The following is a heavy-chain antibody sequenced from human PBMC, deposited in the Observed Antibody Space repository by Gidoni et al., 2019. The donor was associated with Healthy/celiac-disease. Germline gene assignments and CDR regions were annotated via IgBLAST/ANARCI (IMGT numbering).Heavy chain of an antibody. Sequence: QVTLRESGPALVKPTQTLTLTCTFSGFSLSTSGMCVSWIRQPPGKALEWLALIDWDDDKYYSTSLNTRLTISKDTSKNQVVLTMTNMDPVDTATYYCARIRNYYDSSGSPGGAWFDPWGQGTLVTVSS. CDR2: IDWDDDK. CDR3: ARIRNYYDSSGSPGGAWFDP. CDR1: GFSLSTSGMC. V-gene: IGHV2-70*01. D-gene: IGHD3-22*01. J-gene: IGHJ5*02.